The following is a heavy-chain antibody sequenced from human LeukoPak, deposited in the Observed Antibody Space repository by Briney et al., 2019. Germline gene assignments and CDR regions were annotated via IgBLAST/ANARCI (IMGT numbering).Heavy chain of an antibody. V-gene: IGHV4-59*08. D-gene: IGHD3-10*01. CDR2: IHYSEGT. CDR3: ARHYSGSSGDNAFDI. Sequence: PSETLSLTCSVSGGSISGYYWSCIRQPPGKGPEWIVYIHYSEGTSYNPSLRRRVSMTVDTSKNQFSLYLNSVTAADTAVYYCARHYSGSSGDNAFDIWGQGTMVTVSS. J-gene: IGHJ3*02. CDR1: GGSISGYY.